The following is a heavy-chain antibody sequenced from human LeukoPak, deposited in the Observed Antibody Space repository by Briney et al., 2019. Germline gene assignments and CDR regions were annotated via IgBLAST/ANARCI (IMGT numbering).Heavy chain of an antibody. J-gene: IGHJ4*02. CDR2: INPDDGRT. D-gene: IGHD1-26*01. CDR3: ARAVSGNDNGLFDE. V-gene: IGHV1-46*01. CDR1: GYTFTSYY. Sequence: ASVKVSCKASGYTFTSYYMQWVRQAPGQGLEWMGIINPDDGRTTYPQKFQGRVAMTRDTSTSTVYMELSSLRSEDTAVYYCARAVSGNDNGLFDEWGQGTLVTVSS.